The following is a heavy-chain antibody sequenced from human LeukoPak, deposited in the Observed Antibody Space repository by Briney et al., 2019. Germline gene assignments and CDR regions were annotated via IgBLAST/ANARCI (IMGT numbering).Heavy chain of an antibody. J-gene: IGHJ5*02. CDR3: ARYSSSSGWFDP. CDR1: GGSISSSSYY. CDR2: IYYSGST. Sequence: PSETLSLTCTVSGGSISSSSYYWGWIRQPPGKGLEWIGSIYYSGSTYYNPSLKSRVTIPVDTSKNQFSLRLSSVTAADTAVYYCARYSSSSGWFDPWGQGTLVTVSS. V-gene: IGHV4-39*01. D-gene: IGHD6-6*01.